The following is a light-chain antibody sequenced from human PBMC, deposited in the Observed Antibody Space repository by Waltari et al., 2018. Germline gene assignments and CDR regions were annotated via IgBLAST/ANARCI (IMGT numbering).Light chain of an antibody. V-gene: IGLV2-14*03. CDR3: SSYTTSNTVV. CDR2: DVT. CDR1: SSDVGVYNY. J-gene: IGLJ2*01. Sequence: QSALTQPASVSGSPGQSITISCSGTSSDVGVYNYVSWYQQHPGEAPKHVIYDVTNRPSGVSTRFSGSKSGNTASLTISGLQAEDEADYYCSSYTTSNTVVFGGGTKLTVL.